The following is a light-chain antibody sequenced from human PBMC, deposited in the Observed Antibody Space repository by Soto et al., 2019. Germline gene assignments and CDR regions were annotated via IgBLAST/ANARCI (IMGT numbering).Light chain of an antibody. V-gene: IGLV2-14*03. CDR2: DVS. J-gene: IGLJ1*01. CDR3: GSYTTSSNYV. CDR1: SSDVGAYNF. Sequence: ALTHPASVSWSPGLSITISCTGTSSDVGAYNFVSWYQQHPDKAPKLMIFDVSNRPSEVSNRFSGSKSGNTASLTISGLQSEDEAEYYCGSYTTSSNYVFGTGTKVTVL.